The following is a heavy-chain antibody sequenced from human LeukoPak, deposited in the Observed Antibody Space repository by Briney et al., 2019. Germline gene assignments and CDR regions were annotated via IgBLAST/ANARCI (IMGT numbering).Heavy chain of an antibody. CDR3: ARTLTVRGVLDY. Sequence: GASVKVSCKAPGYTFTGYYMHWVRQAPGQGLEWMGWINPNSGGTNYAQKFQGRVTMTRDTSISTAYMELSRLRSDDTAVYYCARTLTVRGVLDYWGQGTLVTVSS. CDR2: INPNSGGT. D-gene: IGHD3-10*01. J-gene: IGHJ4*02. V-gene: IGHV1-2*02. CDR1: GYTFTGYY.